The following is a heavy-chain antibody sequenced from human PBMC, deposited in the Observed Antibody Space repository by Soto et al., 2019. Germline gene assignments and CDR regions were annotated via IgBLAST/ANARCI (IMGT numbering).Heavy chain of an antibody. CDR1: GGTISSSSYY. CDR3: ARHNGPLYVGYYYDMDV. D-gene: IGHD3-16*01. CDR2: IYYSGYT. V-gene: IGHV4-39*01. J-gene: IGHJ6*02. Sequence: PSLTMCLTCPVAGGTISSSSYYWGWHSQPPGKGLEWIGSIYYSGYTYYNPSLKSRVTISVDTSKNQFSLKLSSVTAADTAVYYCARHNGPLYVGYYYDMDVWGQGTTVTVSS.